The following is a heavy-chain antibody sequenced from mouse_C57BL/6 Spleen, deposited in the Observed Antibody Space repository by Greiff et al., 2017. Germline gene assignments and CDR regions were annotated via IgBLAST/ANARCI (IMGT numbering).Heavy chain of an antibody. Sequence: EVQLQQSGPELVKPGASVKISCKASGYTFTDYYMNWVKQSHGKSLEWIGDINPNNGGTSYNQKFKGKATLTVDKSSSTAYMELRSLTSEDSAVYYCCYYYGSSSWFAYWGQGTLVTVSA. CDR3: CYYYGSSSWFAY. V-gene: IGHV1-26*01. CDR2: INPNNGGT. J-gene: IGHJ3*01. D-gene: IGHD1-1*01. CDR1: GYTFTDYY.